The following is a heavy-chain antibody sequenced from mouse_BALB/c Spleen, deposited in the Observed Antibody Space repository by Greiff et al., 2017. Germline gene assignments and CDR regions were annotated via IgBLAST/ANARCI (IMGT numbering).Heavy chain of an antibody. Sequence: QVQLQQSGAELVRPGSSVKISCKASGYAFSSYWMNWVKQRPGQGLEWIGQIYPGDGDTNYNGKFKGKATLTADKSSSTAYMQLSSLTSEDSAVYFCARSGNYRYDYFDYWGQGTTLTVSS. CDR2: IYPGDGDT. D-gene: IGHD2-14*01. CDR3: ARSGNYRYDYFDY. J-gene: IGHJ2*01. CDR1: GYAFSSYW. V-gene: IGHV1-80*01.